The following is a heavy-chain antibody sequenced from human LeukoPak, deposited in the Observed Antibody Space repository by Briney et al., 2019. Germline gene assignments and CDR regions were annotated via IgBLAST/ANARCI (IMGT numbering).Heavy chain of an antibody. CDR2: INPNSGGT. Sequence: ASVKVSCKASGYTFTGYYMHWVRQAPGQGLEWMGWINPNSGGTNYAQKFQGRVTMTRDTSISTAYMELSRLRSDDTAVYYCARNYGDYVGAFDIWGQGTMVTVSS. CDR3: ARNYGDYVGAFDI. J-gene: IGHJ3*02. D-gene: IGHD4-17*01. CDR1: GYTFTGYY. V-gene: IGHV1-2*02.